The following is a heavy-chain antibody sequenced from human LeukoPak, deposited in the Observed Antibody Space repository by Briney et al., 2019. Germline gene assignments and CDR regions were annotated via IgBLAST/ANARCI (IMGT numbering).Heavy chain of an antibody. J-gene: IGHJ3*02. Sequence: SETLSLTCAVYGGSFSGYYWSWIRQPPGKGLEWIGEINHSGSTNYNPSLKSRVTISVDTSKNQFSLKLSSVTAADTAVYYCETYYYDSSGYYDAFDIWGQGTVVTVSS. CDR3: ETYYYDSSGYYDAFDI. V-gene: IGHV4-34*01. CDR2: INHSGST. D-gene: IGHD3-22*01. CDR1: GGSFSGYY.